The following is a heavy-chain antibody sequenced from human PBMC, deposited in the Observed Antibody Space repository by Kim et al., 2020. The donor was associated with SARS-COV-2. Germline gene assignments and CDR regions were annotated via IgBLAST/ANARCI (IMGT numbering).Heavy chain of an antibody. Sequence: VKGRVTITRDNDKTSLYLQMNSRRAEDTAVYYCAREGDPTTVVTLDAFDIWGQGTMVTVSS. D-gene: IGHD4-17*01. V-gene: IGHV3-11*01. J-gene: IGHJ3*02. CDR3: AREGDPTTVVTLDAFDI.